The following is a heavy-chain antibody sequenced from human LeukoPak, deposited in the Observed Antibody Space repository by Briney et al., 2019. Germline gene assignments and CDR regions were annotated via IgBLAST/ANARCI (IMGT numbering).Heavy chain of an antibody. CDR2: IYSGGST. J-gene: IGHJ4*02. Sequence: GSLRLSCVVSGFTVSGSYMSWVRQAPGKGLQWVSVIYSGGSTYYADSVKGRFTISRDNSKNTLYLQMNSLRAEDTAVYYCARVTSGWSLVWGQGTLVTVSS. CDR1: GFTVSGSY. CDR3: ARVTSGWSLV. V-gene: IGHV3-53*01. D-gene: IGHD6-19*01.